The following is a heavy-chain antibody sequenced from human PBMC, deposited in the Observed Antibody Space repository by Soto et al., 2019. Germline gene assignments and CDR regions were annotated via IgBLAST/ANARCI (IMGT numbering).Heavy chain of an antibody. D-gene: IGHD6-13*01. CDR1: GFTFSSYG. CDR2: ISYDGSNK. CDR3: AKDYWHQLVQGHDAFDN. Sequence: PAGSLSLSCAASGFTFSSYGMHWVRQAPGKGLEWVAVISYDGSNKYYADSVKGRFTISRDNSNNTLYLQMNSLRAEDTAVYYCAKDYWHQLVQGHDAFDNWGQGTLVTVSS. J-gene: IGHJ3*02. V-gene: IGHV3-30*18.